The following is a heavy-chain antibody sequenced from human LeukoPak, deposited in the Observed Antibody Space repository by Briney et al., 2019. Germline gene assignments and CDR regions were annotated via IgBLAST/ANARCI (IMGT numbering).Heavy chain of an antibody. V-gene: IGHV4-34*01. CDR1: GGSFSIYY. CDR3: ARSRWLSDPYFDY. D-gene: IGHD3-22*01. J-gene: IGHJ4*02. CDR2: VNHSGST. Sequence: SETLSLTCAVYGGSFSIYYWSWIRQPPGKGLEWIGEVNHSGSTSYNPSLKSRVTISLDTSKDQFSLKLSSVTAADTAVYYCARSRWLSDPYFDYWGQGTLVTVSS.